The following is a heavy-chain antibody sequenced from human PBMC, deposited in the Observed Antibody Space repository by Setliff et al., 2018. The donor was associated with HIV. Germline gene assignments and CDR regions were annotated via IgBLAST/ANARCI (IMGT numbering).Heavy chain of an antibody. D-gene: IGHD5-18*01. CDR1: GGSISSPTYY. CDR2: IYYSGST. Sequence: SETLSLTCTVSGGSISSPTYYWGWIRQPPGKGLEWIGTIYYSGSTYYNPSLKSRLTISVDTSKNQFSLKLSSVTAADTAVYYCARRDGYSYGFYFDYWGQGTLVTSPQ. J-gene: IGHJ4*02. V-gene: IGHV4-39*01. CDR3: ARRDGYSYGFYFDY.